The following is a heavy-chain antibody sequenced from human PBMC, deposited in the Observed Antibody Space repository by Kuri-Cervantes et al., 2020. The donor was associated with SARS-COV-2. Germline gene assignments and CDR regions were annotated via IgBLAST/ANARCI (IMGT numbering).Heavy chain of an antibody. V-gene: IGHV1-18*01. CDR1: GYTFTSYG. CDR2: ISAYNGNT. J-gene: IGHJ6*03. CDR3: ARENGGVRGEWGLYYYYYYMDV. Sequence: ASVKVSCKASGYTFTSYGISWVRQAPGQGLEWMGWISAYNGNTNYAQKLQGRVTMTRDTSTSTVYTELSSLRSEDTAVYYCARENGGVRGEWGLYYYYYYMDVWGKGTTVTVSS. D-gene: IGHD3-10*01.